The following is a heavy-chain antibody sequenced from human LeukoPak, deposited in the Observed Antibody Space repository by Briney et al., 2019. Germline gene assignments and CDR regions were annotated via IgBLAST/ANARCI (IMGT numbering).Heavy chain of an antibody. CDR3: ARGKRHSSSWYNWFDP. V-gene: IGHV1-18*01. CDR1: GYTFTSYG. Sequence: ASVKVSCKASGYTFTSYGISWVRQAPGQGLEWMGWISAYNCNTNYAQKLQGRVTMTTDTSTSTAYMELRSLRSDDTAVYYCARGKRHSSSWYNWFDPWGQGTLVTVSS. CDR2: ISAYNCNT. J-gene: IGHJ5*02. D-gene: IGHD6-13*01.